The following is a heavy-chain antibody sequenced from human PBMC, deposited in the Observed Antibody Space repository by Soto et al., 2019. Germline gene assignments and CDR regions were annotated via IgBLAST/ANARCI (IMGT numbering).Heavy chain of an antibody. CDR1: GGSISSYY. D-gene: IGHD6-13*01. V-gene: IGHV4-59*01. CDR3: ARAPAPLYSSSWYYLDY. J-gene: IGHJ4*02. CDR2: IYYSGST. Sequence: SETLSITCTVSGGSISSYYWSWIRQPPGKGLEWIGYIYYSGSTNYNPSLKSRVTISVDTSKNQFSLKLSSVTAADTAVYYCARAPAPLYSSSWYYLDYWGQGTLVTVSS.